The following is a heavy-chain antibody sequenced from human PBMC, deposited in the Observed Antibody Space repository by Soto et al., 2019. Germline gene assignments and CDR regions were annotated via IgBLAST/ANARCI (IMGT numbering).Heavy chain of an antibody. D-gene: IGHD5-18*01. CDR3: ARSREYSFGYKYPFDV. Sequence: PGESLKISCEASGYNFKNWWIVWVRQMPGKGLECMGIIYPADSDTRYSPSFQGQVTISADKSISTAYLQWNSLKASDTAIYHCARSREYSFGYKYPFDVWAQGTTVTVSS. V-gene: IGHV5-51*01. CDR2: IYPADSDT. J-gene: IGHJ3*01. CDR1: GYNFKNWW.